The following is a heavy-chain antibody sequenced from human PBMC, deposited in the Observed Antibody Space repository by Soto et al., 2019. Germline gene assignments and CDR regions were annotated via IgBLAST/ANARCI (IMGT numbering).Heavy chain of an antibody. V-gene: IGHV3-30*18. D-gene: IGHD3-10*01. CDR3: AKVDYYGSAFRLIDY. J-gene: IGHJ4*02. Sequence: PGGSLRLSCAASGFTFTNYGMHWVRHTPGKGLEWLAVISYDGSHNLHADSVKGRFTISRDDSENTVFLQMNSLRAEDTALYYCAKVDYYGSAFRLIDYWGLGTLVTVSS. CDR2: ISYDGSHN. CDR1: GFTFTNYG.